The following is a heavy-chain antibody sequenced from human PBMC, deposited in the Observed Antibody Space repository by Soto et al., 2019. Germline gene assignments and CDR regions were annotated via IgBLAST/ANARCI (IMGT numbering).Heavy chain of an antibody. CDR1: GGSISSYY. CDR2: IYYSGST. D-gene: IGHD2-2*01. CDR3: ARGYDYGDY. V-gene: IGHV4-59*12. Sequence: QVQLQESGPGLVKPSETLSLTCTVSGGSISSYYWSWIRQPPGKGLEWIGYIYYSGSTIYNPSLQSRATISVDTAKNHFSLKLSSVTAADTAVYYCARGYDYGDYWGRGTLVTVSS. J-gene: IGHJ4*02.